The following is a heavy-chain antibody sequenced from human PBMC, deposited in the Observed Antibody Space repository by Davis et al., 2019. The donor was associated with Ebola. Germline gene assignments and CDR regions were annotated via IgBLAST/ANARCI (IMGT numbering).Heavy chain of an antibody. CDR2: ISSSGSTI. CDR3: ARPRLKQQLAAKYKYYYYGMDV. CDR1: GFTFSDYY. Sequence: GGSLRLSCAASGFTFSDYYMSWIRQAPGKGLEWVSYISSSGSTIYYADSVKGRFTISRDNSKNTLYLQMNSLRAEDTAVYYCARPRLKQQLAAKYKYYYYGMDVWGQGTTVTVSS. D-gene: IGHD6-13*01. V-gene: IGHV3-11*04. J-gene: IGHJ6*02.